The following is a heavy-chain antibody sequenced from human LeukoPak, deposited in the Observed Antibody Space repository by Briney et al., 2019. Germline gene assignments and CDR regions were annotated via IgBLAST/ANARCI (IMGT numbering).Heavy chain of an antibody. CDR1: GFTFSSSN. Sequence: GGSLRLSCAASGFTFSSSNMNWVRQAPGKGLEWVSYITSSSTTIYYADSVKGRFTISRDNAKNSLYLQMDSLREDDTAAYYCARSEGPLDYWGQGTLVTVSS. V-gene: IGHV3-48*02. J-gene: IGHJ4*02. CDR3: ARSEGPLDY. CDR2: ITSSSTTI.